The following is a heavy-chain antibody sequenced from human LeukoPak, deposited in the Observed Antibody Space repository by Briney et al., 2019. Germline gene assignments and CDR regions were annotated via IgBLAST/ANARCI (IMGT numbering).Heavy chain of an antibody. J-gene: IGHJ5*02. D-gene: IGHD3-10*01. V-gene: IGHV4-59*01. Sequence: SETLSLTCTVSGGSISSYYWSWIRQPPGKGLEWIGYIYYSGSTNYNPSLKSRVTISLDTSKNQFSLKLSSVTAADTAVYYSGSTNCTPSLKTRVAISVDTTNNQIYLKLSYVTAADTAVYYCASVGHSSGYYLNWFDPWGQGTLVTVSS. CDR1: GGSISSYY. CDR2: IYYSGST. CDR3: GSTNCTPSLKTRVAISVDTTNNQIYLKLSYVTAADTAVYYCASVGHSSGYYLNWFDP.